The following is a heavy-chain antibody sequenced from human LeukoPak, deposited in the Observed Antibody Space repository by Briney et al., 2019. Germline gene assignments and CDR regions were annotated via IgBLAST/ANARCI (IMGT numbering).Heavy chain of an antibody. D-gene: IGHD3-22*01. CDR1: GGSISSYY. J-gene: IGHJ4*02. CDR3: ARRTYDSSGYRFDY. CDR2: IYYSGST. Sequence: PSETLSLTCTVSGGSISSYYWSWIRQPPGKGLEWIGYIYYSGSTNYNPSLKSRVTISVDTSKNQFSLKLSSVTAADTAVYYCARRTYDSSGYRFDYWGQGTLVTVSS. V-gene: IGHV4-59*08.